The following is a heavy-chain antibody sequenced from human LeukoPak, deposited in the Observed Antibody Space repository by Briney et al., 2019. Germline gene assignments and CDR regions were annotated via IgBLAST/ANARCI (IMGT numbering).Heavy chain of an antibody. J-gene: IGHJ4*02. CDR1: GYSFTRYG. V-gene: IGHV1-18*01. CDR3: ARGHSSSWYSSMLPYPRLPTDY. Sequence: ASVKVSCKASGYSFTRYGMSWVRQAPGQGPEWMGWISGSHGNTNYAQKFQGRVTLTTDTSTSTAYMELSSLRSDDTAVYYCARGHSSSWYSSMLPYPRLPTDYWGQGTLVTVSS. D-gene: IGHD6-13*01. CDR2: ISGSHGNT.